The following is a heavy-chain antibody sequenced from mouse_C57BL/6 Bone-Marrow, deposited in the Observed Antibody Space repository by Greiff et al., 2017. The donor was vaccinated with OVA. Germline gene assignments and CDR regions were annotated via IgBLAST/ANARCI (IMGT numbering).Heavy chain of an antibody. V-gene: IGHV1-26*01. CDR1: GYTFTDYY. J-gene: IGHJ2*01. CDR3: ARAGGYDGRGDY. Sequence: VQLQQSGPELVKPGASVKISCKASGYTFTDYYMNWVKQSHGKSLEWIGDINPNNGGTSYNQKFKGKATLTVDKSSSTAYMELRSLTSEDSAVYYCARAGGYDGRGDYWGQGTTLTVSS. D-gene: IGHD2-2*01. CDR2: INPNNGGT.